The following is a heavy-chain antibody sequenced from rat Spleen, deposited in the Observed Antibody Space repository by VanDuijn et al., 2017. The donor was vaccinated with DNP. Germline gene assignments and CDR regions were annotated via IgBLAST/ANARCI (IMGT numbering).Heavy chain of an antibody. CDR3: AKAGGYSPWYFDY. J-gene: IGHJ2*01. Sequence: EVQLVESGGGLVQPGRSLKLSCAASGFSFRNYYMAWVRQAPQKGLEWVAIISHSDGTTYYSDSVRGRFTISRDNTQNSLQLQMNSLRSEDTATYYCAKAGGYSPWYFDYWGQGVMVTVSS. D-gene: IGHD1-11*01. V-gene: IGHV5-25*01. CDR1: GFSFRNYY. CDR2: ISHSDGTT.